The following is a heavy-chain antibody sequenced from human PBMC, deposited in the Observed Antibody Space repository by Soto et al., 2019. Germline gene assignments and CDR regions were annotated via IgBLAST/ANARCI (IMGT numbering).Heavy chain of an antibody. CDR3: AKNQGVELVPLATVDWFDP. V-gene: IGHV3-23*01. Sequence: GGSLRLSCAASGFTLSSYAMSWVRQAPGKGLEWVSSISGSGFKKYYADSVKGRFTISRDNSKSTVYLELNNLSAEDTAVYHCAKNQGVELVPLATVDWFDPWGQGSVVTVSS. J-gene: IGHJ5*02. D-gene: IGHD1-26*01. CDR1: GFTLSSYA. CDR2: ISGSGFKK.